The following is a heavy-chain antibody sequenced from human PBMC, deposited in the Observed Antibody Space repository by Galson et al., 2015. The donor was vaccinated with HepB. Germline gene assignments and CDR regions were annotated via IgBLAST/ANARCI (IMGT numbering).Heavy chain of an antibody. D-gene: IGHD3-3*01. J-gene: IGHJ4*02. CDR2: INPNSGGT. V-gene: IGHV1-2*04. CDR3: ARAFGRYYDFWSGHHPHFDY. CDR1: GYTFTGYY. Sequence: SVKVSCKASGYTFTGYYMHWVRQAPGQGLEWMGWINPNSGGTNYAQKFQGWVTMTRDTSISTAYMELSRLRSDDTAVYYCARAFGRYYDFWSGHHPHFDYWGQGTLVTVSS.